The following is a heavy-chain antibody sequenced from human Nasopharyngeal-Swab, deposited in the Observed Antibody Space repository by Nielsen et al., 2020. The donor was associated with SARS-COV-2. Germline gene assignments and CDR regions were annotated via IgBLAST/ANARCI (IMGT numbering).Heavy chain of an antibody. CDR3: ARDVRYSSSFGYYGMDV. CDR1: GFTFSSYE. Sequence: SLKISCAASGFTFSSYEMNWVRQAPGPGLEWVSYISSSGSTIYYADSVKGRFTISRDNAKNSLYLQMNSLRAEDTAVYYCARDVRYSSSFGYYGMDVWGQGTTVTVSS. CDR2: ISSSGSTI. D-gene: IGHD6-13*01. V-gene: IGHV3-48*03. J-gene: IGHJ6*02.